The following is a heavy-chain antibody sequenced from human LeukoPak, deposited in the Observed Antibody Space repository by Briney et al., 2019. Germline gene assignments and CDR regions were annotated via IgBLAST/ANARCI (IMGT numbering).Heavy chain of an antibody. V-gene: IGHV3-74*01. J-gene: IGHJ2*01. CDR3: ARDRDYGTQSWYFDL. CDR1: GFTFSNYW. D-gene: IGHD4-17*01. CDR2: INSDGSST. Sequence: GGSLRLSCAASGFTFSNYWIHWVRQAPGKGLVWVSRINSDGSSTSYADSVKGRFTISRDNAKNTLYLQMNSLRVEDTAVYYCARDRDYGTQSWYFDLWGRGTLVTVSS.